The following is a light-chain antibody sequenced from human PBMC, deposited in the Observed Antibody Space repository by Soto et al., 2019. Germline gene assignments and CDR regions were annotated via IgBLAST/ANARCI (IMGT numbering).Light chain of an antibody. CDR2: SAS. CDR3: QQYNNWPRT. V-gene: IGKV3-15*01. Sequence: EIVMTQSPATLSVSPGERATLSCRASQSVSSDLAWYHQKPGQAPRLLIYSASTRATGIPARFSRSGSGTEFTLTINSLQSEDFAVYYCQQYNNWPRTFGQGTKVEIK. J-gene: IGKJ1*01. CDR1: QSVSSD.